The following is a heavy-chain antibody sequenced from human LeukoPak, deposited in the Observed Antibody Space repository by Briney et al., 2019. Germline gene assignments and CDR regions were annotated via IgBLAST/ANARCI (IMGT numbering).Heavy chain of an antibody. CDR1: GFTFSSYA. J-gene: IGHJ4*02. CDR2: ISYDGSNK. Sequence: GGSLRLSCAASGFTFSSYAMHWVRQAPGKGLEGGAVISYDGSNKYYADSVKGRFTISRDNSKNTLYLQMNSLRAEDTAVYYCARGDSSGYRTLDYWGQGTLVTVSS. CDR3: ARGDSSGYRTLDY. D-gene: IGHD3-22*01. V-gene: IGHV3-30-3*01.